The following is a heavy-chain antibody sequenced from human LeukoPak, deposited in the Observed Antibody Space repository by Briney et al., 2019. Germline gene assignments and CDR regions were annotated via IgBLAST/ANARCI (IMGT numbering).Heavy chain of an antibody. CDR2: IYHSGGT. Sequence: PSETLSLTCTVSSYSINSGYTWGWIRQPPGKGLEWIGNIYHSGGTYYNPSLTSRVTISVDTSKNQFSLKLTSVTAADTAVYYCAREYSSSFGAFDYWGQGTLVTVSS. CDR1: SYSINSGYT. V-gene: IGHV4-38-2*02. CDR3: AREYSSSFGAFDY. D-gene: IGHD6-6*01. J-gene: IGHJ4*02.